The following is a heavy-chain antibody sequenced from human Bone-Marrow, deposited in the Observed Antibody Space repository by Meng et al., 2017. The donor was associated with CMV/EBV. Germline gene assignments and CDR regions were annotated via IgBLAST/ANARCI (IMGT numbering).Heavy chain of an antibody. Sequence: GSLRLSCTVSGGSISSSSYYWGWIRQPPGKGLEWIGSIYYSGSTYYNPSLKSRVTISVDTSKNQFSLKLSSVTAADTAVYYCARTGRIAAAGYVGVWGQGTTVTVSS. CDR2: IYYSGST. CDR1: GGSISSSSYY. V-gene: IGHV4-39*07. J-gene: IGHJ6*02. CDR3: ARTGRIAAAGYVGV. D-gene: IGHD6-13*01.